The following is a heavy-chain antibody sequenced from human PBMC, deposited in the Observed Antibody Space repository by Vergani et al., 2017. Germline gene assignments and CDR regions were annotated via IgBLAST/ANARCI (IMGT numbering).Heavy chain of an antibody. CDR2: IFYSGHT. CDR3: ARVATKVPATSRFYYMDV. CDR1: GGSISSGDHC. V-gene: IGHV4-31*11. D-gene: IGHD5-24*01. J-gene: IGHJ6*03. Sequence: QVQLQESGPGVVKPSQTLSLTCAVSGGSISSGDHCWTWIRQRPGKGLEWIGYIFYSGHTYDNPSLRSRLTISVDTSQNQFSLKLRSVTAADTAVYYCARVATKVPATSRFYYMDVWGKGTTVVVSS.